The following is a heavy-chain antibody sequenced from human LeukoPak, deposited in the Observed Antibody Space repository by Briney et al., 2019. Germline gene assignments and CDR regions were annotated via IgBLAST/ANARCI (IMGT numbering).Heavy chain of an antibody. CDR1: GFTFSSYS. CDR3: AKDRTRQAY. V-gene: IGHV3-21*04. CDR2: IRSSRSYI. Sequence: GGSLRLSCAASGFTFSSYSMNWVRQAPGKGLEWVSSIRSSRSYIYYADSVKGRFTISRDNAKNSLYLQMNILRAEDTAVYYCAKDRTRQAYWGQGTLVTVSS. J-gene: IGHJ4*02. D-gene: IGHD3-3*01.